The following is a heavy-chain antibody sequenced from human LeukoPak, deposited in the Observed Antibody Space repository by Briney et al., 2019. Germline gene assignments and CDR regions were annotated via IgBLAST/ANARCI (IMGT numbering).Heavy chain of an antibody. D-gene: IGHD6-13*01. V-gene: IGHV4-59*01. CDR3: ATSLAAAGSYYYYGMDV. CDR1: GGSISSYY. Sequence: SETLSLTCTVSGGSISSYYWSWIRQPPGKGLEWIGCIYYSGSTNYNPSLKSRVTISVDTSKNQFSLKLSSVTAADTAVYYCATSLAAAGSYYYYGMDVWGQGTTVTVSS. CDR2: IYYSGST. J-gene: IGHJ6*02.